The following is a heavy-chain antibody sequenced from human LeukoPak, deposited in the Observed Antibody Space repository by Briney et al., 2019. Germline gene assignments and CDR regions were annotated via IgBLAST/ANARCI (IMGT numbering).Heavy chain of an antibody. CDR2: ISSSSSYI. CDR3: ATAGYDYGDYVYAFDI. CDR1: GFTFSSYS. V-gene: IGHV3-21*01. D-gene: IGHD4-17*01. J-gene: IGHJ3*02. Sequence: GGSLRLSCAASGFTFSSYSMNWVRQAPGKALEWVSSISSSSSYIYYADSVKGRFTISRDNAKNSLYLQMNSLRAEDTAVYYCATAGYDYGDYVYAFDIWGQGTMVTVSS.